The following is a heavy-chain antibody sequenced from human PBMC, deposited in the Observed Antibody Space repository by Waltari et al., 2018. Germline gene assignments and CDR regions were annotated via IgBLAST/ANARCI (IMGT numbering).Heavy chain of an antibody. Sequence: EVQLVESGGGLVHFGGSLRLSCAASGFTFSDHYMAWVRKAPGEGLEWVGRIRNKAVSYTTDYAASVKGRFTISRDDSKNSLYLQMNSLKTEDTAVYYCIRSFPLTDYWGQGTLVTVSS. CDR1: GFTFSDHY. J-gene: IGHJ4*02. CDR3: IRSFPLTDY. CDR2: IRNKAVSYTT. V-gene: IGHV3-72*01.